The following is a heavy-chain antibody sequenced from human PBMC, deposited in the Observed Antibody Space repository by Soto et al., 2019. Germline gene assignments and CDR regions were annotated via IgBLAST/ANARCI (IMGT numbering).Heavy chain of an antibody. CDR1: GFTFSSYD. CDR3: ARNEIEVPLPSGWERPGAMDV. D-gene: IGHD6-19*01. CDR2: IGTAGDT. V-gene: IGHV3-13*01. J-gene: IGHJ6*03. Sequence: EVQLVESGGGLVQPGGSLRLSCAASGFTFSSYDMHWVRQATGKGLEWVSAIGTAGDTYYPGSVKGRFTISRENAKNSLYLQMNSLRAGYTAVYYCARNEIEVPLPSGWERPGAMDVWGTGTTVTVSS.